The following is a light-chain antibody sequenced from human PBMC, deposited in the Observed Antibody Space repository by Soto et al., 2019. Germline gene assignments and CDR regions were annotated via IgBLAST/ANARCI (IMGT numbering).Light chain of an antibody. CDR3: QQFGSSPRT. J-gene: IGKJ1*01. CDR2: GAS. V-gene: IGKV3-20*01. CDR1: QSVDIN. Sequence: EIVMTQSPATLSVSPGERVTLSWRASQSVDINLAWYQQKPGQAPRLLIYGASSRASGIPDRFSGSGSGTDFTLTISRLEPEDFAVYYCQQFGSSPRTFGQGTKVDIK.